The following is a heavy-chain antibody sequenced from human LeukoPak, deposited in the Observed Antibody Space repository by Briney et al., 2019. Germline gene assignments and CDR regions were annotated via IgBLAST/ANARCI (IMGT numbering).Heavy chain of an antibody. D-gene: IGHD6-13*01. CDR2: IIPIFGTA. CDR1: GYTLTSYG. CDR3: ASQGIPPDAFDI. Sequence: ASVKVSCKASGYTLTSYGISWVRQAPGQGLEWMGGIIPIFGTANYAQKFQGRVTITADESTSTAYMELSSLRSEDTAVYYCASQGIPPDAFDIWGQGTVVTVSS. J-gene: IGHJ3*02. V-gene: IGHV1-69*13.